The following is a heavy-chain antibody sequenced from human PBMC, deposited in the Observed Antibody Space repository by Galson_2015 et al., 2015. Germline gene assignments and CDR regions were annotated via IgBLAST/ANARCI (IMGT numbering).Heavy chain of an antibody. J-gene: IGHJ4*02. Sequence: QSGAEVKKPGESLKISCEGSGYSFSNDWVAWVRQTPGKGLEWMGIIYPGDSNTRYSPSFQGQLTISADKSISTAYLQWSSLKASDTAIYYCARHYYGSGSYYLDSWGQGTLVTVSS. CDR3: ARHYYGSGSYYLDS. D-gene: IGHD3-10*01. CDR1: GYSFSNDW. V-gene: IGHV5-51*01. CDR2: IYPGDSNT.